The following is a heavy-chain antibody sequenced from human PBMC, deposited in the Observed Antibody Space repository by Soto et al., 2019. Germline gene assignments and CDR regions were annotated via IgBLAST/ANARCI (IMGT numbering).Heavy chain of an antibody. CDR1: GFTFRNYK. J-gene: IGHJ4*02. D-gene: IGHD1-1*01. CDR2: ISSSGITT. Sequence: EVQLVESGGGFVQPGGSLRLSCAASGFTFRNYKMNWVRKAPGKGLEWVSYISSSGITTYYADFAAGRFTISRDNAKESLYLHLNSLRVEDTAVYYCARYGTRADWWGLGTQVTVSS. V-gene: IGHV3-48*03. CDR3: ARYGTRADW.